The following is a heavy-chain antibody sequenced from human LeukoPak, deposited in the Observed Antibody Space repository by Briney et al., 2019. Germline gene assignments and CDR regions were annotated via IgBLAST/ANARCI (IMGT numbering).Heavy chain of an antibody. V-gene: IGHV4-39*07. J-gene: IGHJ5*02. D-gene: IGHD4-17*01. CDR3: ARPVTTGWFDP. CDR1: GGSISSSSYY. CDR2: IYYSGST. Sequence: PSETLSLTCTVSGGSISSSSYYWGWIRQPPGKGLEWIGSIYYSGSTYYNPSLKSRVTISVDTSKNQFSLKLSSVTAADTAVYYCARPVTTGWFDPWAREPWSPSPQ.